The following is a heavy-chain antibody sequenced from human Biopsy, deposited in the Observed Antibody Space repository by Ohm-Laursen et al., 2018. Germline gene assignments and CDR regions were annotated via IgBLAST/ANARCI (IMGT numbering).Heavy chain of an antibody. V-gene: IGHV3-21*01. J-gene: IGHJ6*02. CDR3: ARVLLPAAAVHYGMDV. CDR2: ISSSSNFI. Sequence: GSLRLSCTASGLTFSRYSMHWVRQAPGKGLEWVSSISSSSNFIYYGDSVKGRFTISRDNAKNSLYLQMNSLRAEDTAVYYCARVLLPAAAVHYGMDVWGRGTTVTVSS. D-gene: IGHD2-2*01. CDR1: GLTFSRYS.